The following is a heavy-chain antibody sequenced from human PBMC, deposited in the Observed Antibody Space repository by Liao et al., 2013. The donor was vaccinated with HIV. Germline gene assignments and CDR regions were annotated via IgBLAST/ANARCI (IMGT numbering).Heavy chain of an antibody. CDR1: GGSFSGYY. CDR3: ARADNSFWSGSHYYFYYMDV. D-gene: IGHD3-3*01. J-gene: IGHJ6*03. CDR2: IYYSGSA. Sequence: QVQLQQWGAGLLKPSETLSLTCAVYGGSFSGYYWSWIRQPPGKGLEWIGSIYYSGSATYNPSLKSRVSMSLDTSKNQFSLRLTSVTAADTAVYYCARADNSFWSGSHYYFYYMDVWGKGTTVIVSS. V-gene: IGHV4-34*01.